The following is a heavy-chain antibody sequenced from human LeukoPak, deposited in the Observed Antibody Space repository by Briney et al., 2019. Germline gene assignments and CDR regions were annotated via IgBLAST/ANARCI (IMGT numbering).Heavy chain of an antibody. V-gene: IGHV1-18*01. CDR1: GYTFTSYG. CDR2: ISAYNGNT. CDR3: ARGYYDSSGSYAQTPLKY. J-gene: IGHJ4*02. D-gene: IGHD3-22*01. Sequence: GASVKVSCKASGYTFTSYGISWVRQAPGQGLEWMGWISAYNGNTNYAQKLQGRVTMTTDTSTSTAYMDLRSLRSDDTAVYYCARGYYDSSGSYAQTPLKYWGQGTLVTVSS.